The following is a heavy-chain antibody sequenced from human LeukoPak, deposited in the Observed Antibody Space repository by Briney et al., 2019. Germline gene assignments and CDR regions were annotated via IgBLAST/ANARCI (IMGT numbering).Heavy chain of an antibody. D-gene: IGHD6-19*01. CDR1: GFTFSSYN. CDR2: ISSSSSTI. CDR3: ARESVAGTLWYFDL. Sequence: GGSLRLSCAASGFTFSSYNINWVRQAPGKGLEWVSYISSSSSTIYYADSVKGRFTISRDNAKNSLYLQMNSLRAEDTAVYYCARESVAGTLWYFDLWGRGTLVTVSS. V-gene: IGHV3-48*04. J-gene: IGHJ2*01.